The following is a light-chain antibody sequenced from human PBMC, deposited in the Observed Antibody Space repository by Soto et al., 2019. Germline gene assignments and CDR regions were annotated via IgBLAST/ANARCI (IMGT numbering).Light chain of an antibody. V-gene: IGKV1-39*01. CDR2: AAS. CDR1: QSISFY. J-gene: IGKJ5*01. CDR3: QQSYSTPIT. Sequence: DIQMTQSPSSLSASVGDRVTITCRASQSISFYLNWYQQKPGNAPKVLIYAASNLQTGVPSRFSGSGSGTDFTLTINSPQPEDFATYSCQQSYSTPITFGQGTRLEIK.